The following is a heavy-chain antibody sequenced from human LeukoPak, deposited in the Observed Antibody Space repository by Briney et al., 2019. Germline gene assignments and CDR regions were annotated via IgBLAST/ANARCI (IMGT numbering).Heavy chain of an antibody. Sequence: GGSLRLSCAASGFTFSDYYMSWIRQAPGKGLEWVSYISSSGSTIYYADSVKGRFTISRDNAKNSLYLQMSSLRAEDTAVYYCARDSHVKSSSWYLDYWGQGTLVTVSS. V-gene: IGHV3-11*04. CDR3: ARDSHVKSSSWYLDY. CDR1: GFTFSDYY. J-gene: IGHJ4*02. CDR2: ISSSGSTI. D-gene: IGHD6-13*01.